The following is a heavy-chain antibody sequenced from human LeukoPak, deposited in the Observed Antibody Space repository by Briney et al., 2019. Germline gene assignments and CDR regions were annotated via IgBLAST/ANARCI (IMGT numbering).Heavy chain of an antibody. Sequence: SETLSLTCTVSGGSLSTYYWSWIRQPPGKGLEWIGYIYNSGSTNYSPSLRSRVTISVDTSKNQFSLKLSSVTAADTAVYYCARLGRIAAAGTNYFDYWGQGTLVTVSS. D-gene: IGHD6-13*01. J-gene: IGHJ4*02. CDR3: ARLGRIAAAGTNYFDY. CDR2: IYNSGST. CDR1: GGSLSTYY. V-gene: IGHV4-59*08.